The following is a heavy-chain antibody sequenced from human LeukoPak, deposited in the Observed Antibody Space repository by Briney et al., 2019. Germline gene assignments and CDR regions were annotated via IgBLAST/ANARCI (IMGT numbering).Heavy chain of an antibody. V-gene: IGHV3-53*01. CDR2: IDRSGNT. CDR3: ARDPVVASPGPFYYHYMDV. CDR1: GFAVSNNY. D-gene: IGHD6-13*01. Sequence: GGSVRLSCAASGFAVSNNYMSWFRQPPGKGLEWLALIDRSGNTFYADSVKGRFTISRDYLKDTLFLQMNSVRAEDTALYYCARDPVVASPGPFYYHYMDVWGKGTTVTVSS. J-gene: IGHJ6*03.